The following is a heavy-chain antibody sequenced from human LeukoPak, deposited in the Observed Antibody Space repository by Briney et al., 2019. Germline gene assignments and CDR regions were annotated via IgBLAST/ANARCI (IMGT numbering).Heavy chain of an antibody. J-gene: IGHJ4*02. CDR1: GGSINFYY. CDR2: IYYSGST. V-gene: IGHV4-59*01. CDR3: ARGFYYFDY. Sequence: SETLSLTCTVSGGSINFYYWNWIRQPPGKGLEWIGYIYYSGSTNYSPSLKSRVTISVDTSKNQFSLKLSSVTAADTAVYYCARGFYYFDYWGQGTLVTVSS. D-gene: IGHD3-3*01.